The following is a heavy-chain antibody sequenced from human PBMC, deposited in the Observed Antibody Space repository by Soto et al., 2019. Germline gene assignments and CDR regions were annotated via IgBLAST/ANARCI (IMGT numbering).Heavy chain of an antibody. J-gene: IGHJ4*02. CDR3: PKDLGYGDYDYYFDF. D-gene: IGHD4-17*01. V-gene: IGHV3-64*01. CDR1: GFTFRSYA. Sequence: EVQLVESGGGLVQPGRSLRLSCVASGFTFRSYAMHWVRQAPGKGLEYVSSISSNGGSTYYANSVKGRFTISRDNSKNTLYLQMGSLRAEHKAASYCPKDLGYGDYDYYFDFWGKGTLVTISS. CDR2: ISSNGGST.